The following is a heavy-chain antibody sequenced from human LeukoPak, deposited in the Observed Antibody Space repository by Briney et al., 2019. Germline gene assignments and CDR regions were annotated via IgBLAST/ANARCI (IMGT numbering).Heavy chain of an antibody. Sequence: GASVKVSCKASGYTFTSYYMHLVRQAPGQGLEWMGIINPSGGSTSYAQKFQGRVTMTSDTSTSTVYMELSSLRSEDTAVYYCARDRLGGYDWDYFDYWGQGTLVTVSS. J-gene: IGHJ4*02. CDR3: ARDRLGGYDWDYFDY. D-gene: IGHD5-12*01. V-gene: IGHV1-46*01. CDR2: INPSGGST. CDR1: GYTFTSYY.